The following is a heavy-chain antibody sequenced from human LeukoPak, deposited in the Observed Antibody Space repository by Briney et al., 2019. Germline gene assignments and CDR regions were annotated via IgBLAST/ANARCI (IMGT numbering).Heavy chain of an antibody. Sequence: ASVKVSCKASGYTFTGYYIHWXRQAPGQGLEWMGWINPNSGGTNYAQKFQGRVTMTRDTSISTAYMELSRLRSDDTAVYYCARGRYWGSSGPFNYFDYWGQGTLVTVSS. CDR3: ARGRYWGSSGPFNYFDY. CDR2: INPNSGGT. D-gene: IGHD6-19*01. CDR1: GYTFTGYY. J-gene: IGHJ4*02. V-gene: IGHV1-2*02.